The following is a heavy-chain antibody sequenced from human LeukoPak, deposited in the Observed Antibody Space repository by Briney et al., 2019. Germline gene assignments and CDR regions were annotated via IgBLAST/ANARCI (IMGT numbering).Heavy chain of an antibody. Sequence: GGSLRLSCAASGFTFSNYWMSWVRQAPGRGLEWVANIKQDGSDKYYVDSVKGRFTISRDNSKNTLYLQMNSLRAEDTAVYYCAKDSEVYDSSGYDAFDIWGQGTMVTVSS. J-gene: IGHJ3*02. D-gene: IGHD3-22*01. V-gene: IGHV3-7*01. CDR3: AKDSEVYDSSGYDAFDI. CDR1: GFTFSNYW. CDR2: IKQDGSDK.